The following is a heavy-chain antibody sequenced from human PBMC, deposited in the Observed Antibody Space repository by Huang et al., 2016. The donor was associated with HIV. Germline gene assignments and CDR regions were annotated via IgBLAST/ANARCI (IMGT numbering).Heavy chain of an antibody. Sequence: QVQLHQWGAGLLKPSETLSLTCAVYGGSFSSYYWNWIRQSPGKGLEWIGQINHRGTTTYTPSLKSRVTMSVDTSKNQFSRKLNAVTAADTAVYYCAREIMISFGGPFDPWGQGTLVTVSS. V-gene: IGHV4-34*01. D-gene: IGHD3-16*01. CDR2: INHRGTT. CDR1: GGSFSSYY. CDR3: AREIMISFGGPFDP. J-gene: IGHJ5*02.